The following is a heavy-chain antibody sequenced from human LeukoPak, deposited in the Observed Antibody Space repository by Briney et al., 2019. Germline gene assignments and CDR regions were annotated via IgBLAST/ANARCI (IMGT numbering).Heavy chain of an antibody. CDR1: GFTFSRCA. CDR2: ISDDGSNK. CDR3: AREKCSGASCYSTVDY. D-gene: IGHD2-15*01. Sequence: PGGSLRLSCATSGFTFSRCAMYWVRQAPGKGLEWVALISDDGSNKSYVDSVGRFTISRDNSKNTVNMQMNSLRVEDTAMYYCAREKCSGASCYSTVDYWGQGTLVTVSS. V-gene: IGHV3-30-3*01. J-gene: IGHJ4*02.